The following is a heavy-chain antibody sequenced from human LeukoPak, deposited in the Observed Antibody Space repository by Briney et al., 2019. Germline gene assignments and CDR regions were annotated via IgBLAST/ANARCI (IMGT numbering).Heavy chain of an antibody. Sequence: PSETLSLTCTVSGGSISSSSYYWGWIRQPPGAGLEWLGSIYYSGSTYYNPSLKRRVTISVDTSKNQFPLTLSYVTAADTAVYYCARLWGFGDGYNYPGGDFDYWGQGTLVTVSS. CDR2: IYYSGST. CDR3: ARLWGFGDGYNYPGGDFDY. CDR1: GGSISSSSYY. D-gene: IGHD5-24*01. J-gene: IGHJ4*02. V-gene: IGHV4-39*01.